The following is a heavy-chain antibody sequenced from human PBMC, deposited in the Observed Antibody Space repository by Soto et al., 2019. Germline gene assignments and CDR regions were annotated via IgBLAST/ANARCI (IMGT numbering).Heavy chain of an antibody. V-gene: IGHV3-30*18. Sequence: GGSLRLSCAASGFTFSSYGMHWVRQAPGKGLEWVAVISYDGSNKYYADSVKGRFTISRDNSKNTLYLQMNSLRAEDTAVYYCAKDQGSGWGNYYYGMDVWGQGTTVTVSS. J-gene: IGHJ6*02. CDR3: AKDQGSGWGNYYYGMDV. D-gene: IGHD6-19*01. CDR1: GFTFSSYG. CDR2: ISYDGSNK.